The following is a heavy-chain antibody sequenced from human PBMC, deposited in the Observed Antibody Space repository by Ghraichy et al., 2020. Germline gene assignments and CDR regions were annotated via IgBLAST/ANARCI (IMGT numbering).Heavy chain of an antibody. J-gene: IGHJ6*02. D-gene: IGHD3-22*01. V-gene: IGHV3-21*01. CDR3: ARDERDSSGYYHYFYYGMDV. CDR1: GFTFSSYS. CDR2: ISSSSSYI. Sequence: GSLRLSCAASGFTFSSYSMNWVRQAPGKGLEWVSSISSSSSYIYYADSVKGRFTISRDNAKNSLYLQMNSLRAEDTAVYYCARDERDSSGYYHYFYYGMDVWGQGTTVTVSS.